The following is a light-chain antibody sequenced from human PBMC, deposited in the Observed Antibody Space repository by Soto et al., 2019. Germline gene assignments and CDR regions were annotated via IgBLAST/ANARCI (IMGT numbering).Light chain of an antibody. CDR3: QQYGSSPLT. CDR2: GAS. V-gene: IGKV3-20*01. CDR1: QTVSRMY. Sequence: EIVLTQSPVTLSLSPGERATLSCRSSQTVSRMYLSWFQQKPGQAPRLIIYGASSRATGIPDRFSGSWSGTDCTLTISRLEPEDVAVYYCQQYGSSPLTFGGGTKVDIK. J-gene: IGKJ4*01.